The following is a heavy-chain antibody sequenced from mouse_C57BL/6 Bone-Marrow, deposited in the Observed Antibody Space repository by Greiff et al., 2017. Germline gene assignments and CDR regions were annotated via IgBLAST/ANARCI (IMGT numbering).Heavy chain of an antibody. Sequence: VQLQQSGPELVKPGASVKISCKASGYTFTDYYMNWVKQSHGKSLEWIGDINPNNGGTSYNQKFKGKATLTVDKSSSTAYMELRSLTSEDSAVYYCARYYGRSYAMDYWGQGTSVTVSS. CDR3: ARYYGRSYAMDY. CDR2: INPNNGGT. V-gene: IGHV1-26*01. CDR1: GYTFTDYY. J-gene: IGHJ4*01. D-gene: IGHD1-1*01.